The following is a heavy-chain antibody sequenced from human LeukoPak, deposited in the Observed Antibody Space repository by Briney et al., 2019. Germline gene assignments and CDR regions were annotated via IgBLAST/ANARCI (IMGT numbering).Heavy chain of an antibody. J-gene: IGHJ4*01. CDR3: AKGYGGSCYSSFDY. Sequence: PWGSLRLSCAASGFTFSSYAMAWVRQAPGKGLEWVSTIGDSGAGTYYADSVKGRFTISRDNSKNTLYLQMSSLRADDTALYYCAKGYGGSCYSSFDYWGHGTLVTVSS. D-gene: IGHD2-15*01. V-gene: IGHV3-23*01. CDR1: GFTFSSYA. CDR2: IGDSGAGT.